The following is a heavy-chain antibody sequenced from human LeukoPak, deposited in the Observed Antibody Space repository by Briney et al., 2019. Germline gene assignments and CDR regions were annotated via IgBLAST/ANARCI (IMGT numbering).Heavy chain of an antibody. D-gene: IGHD1-7*01. J-gene: IGHJ5*02. Sequence: SETLSLTCAVYGGSFSGYYWSWIRQPPGKGLEWIGYISYSGSTNYNPSLKSRVSISVETSKNQFSLKLSSVTAADTAVYYCARGNWNYASFRFDPWGQGTLVTVSS. CDR2: ISYSGST. V-gene: IGHV4-59*01. CDR1: GGSFSGYY. CDR3: ARGNWNYASFRFDP.